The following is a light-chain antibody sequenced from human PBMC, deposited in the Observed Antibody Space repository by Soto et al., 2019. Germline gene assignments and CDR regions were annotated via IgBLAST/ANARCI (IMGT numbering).Light chain of an antibody. CDR2: DVT. CDR1: SSDIGDYDY. V-gene: IGLV2-14*01. CDR3: CSYTDIALDVV. J-gene: IGLJ2*01. Sequence: QSALTQPASVSGSPGQSITISCTGTSSDIGDYDYASWYQHLPGKAPKLLIFDVTHRPSGVSDRFSGSKSGNTASLTISGVRPEDEADYYCCSYTDIALDVVFGGGTKLTVL.